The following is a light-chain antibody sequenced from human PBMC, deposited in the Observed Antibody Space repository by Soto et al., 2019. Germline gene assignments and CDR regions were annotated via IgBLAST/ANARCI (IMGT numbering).Light chain of an antibody. Sequence: QSVLTQPASVSGSLGQSITISCTGTSSDVGAYKYVSWYQQYPGKAPKLMIYDVTNRPSGVSDRFSGSKSGNTASLTISGLQAEDEADYYCCSYAGSRTYVFGPGTKVTVL. CDR2: DVT. V-gene: IGLV2-14*01. J-gene: IGLJ1*01. CDR3: CSYAGSRTYV. CDR1: SSDVGAYKY.